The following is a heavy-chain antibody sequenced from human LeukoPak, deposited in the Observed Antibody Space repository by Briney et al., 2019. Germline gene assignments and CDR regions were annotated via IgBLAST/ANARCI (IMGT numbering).Heavy chain of an antibody. V-gene: IGHV4-39*07. J-gene: IGHJ4*02. CDR3: ARGRVEMATNLPQCYFDY. CDR1: GGSISSSSYY. D-gene: IGHD5-24*01. Sequence: SSETLSLTCTVSGGSISSSSYYWGWIRQPPGKGLEWIGSIYYSGSTYYNPSLKSRVTISVDTSKNQFSLKLSSVTAADTAVYYCARGRVEMATNLPQCYFDYWGQGTLVTVSS. CDR2: IYYSGST.